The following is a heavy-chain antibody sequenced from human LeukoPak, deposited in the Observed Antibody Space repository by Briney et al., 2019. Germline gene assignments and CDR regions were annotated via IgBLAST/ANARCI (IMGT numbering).Heavy chain of an antibody. V-gene: IGHV1-18*01. CDR1: GYTFASYG. Sequence: ASVKVSCKASGYTFASYGISWVRQAPGQGLEWMGWINAYNGNTNYAQKLQGRVTMTTPSSTSTAYMELRNLRSDDTAVYYCARGGPAARLITFGGVTDYWGQGTLVTVSS. D-gene: IGHD3-16*01. J-gene: IGHJ4*02. CDR3: ARGGPAARLITFGGVTDY. CDR2: INAYNGNT.